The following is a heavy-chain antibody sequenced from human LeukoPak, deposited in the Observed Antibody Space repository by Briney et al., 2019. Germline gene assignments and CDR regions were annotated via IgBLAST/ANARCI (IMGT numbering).Heavy chain of an antibody. CDR3: ARGDDFSGDH. D-gene: IGHD1-1*01. J-gene: IGHJ4*02. CDR2: IHLEGNEK. V-gene: IGHV3-7*04. Sequence: GGSLRLSCAVSGFTFSKFWMSWVRQAPGRGLEWVANIHLEGNEKYHVESMKGRFTISRDNTKNLLFLQMNDLRVEDTAVYYCARGDDFSGDHWGQGTLVTVSS. CDR1: GFTFSKFW.